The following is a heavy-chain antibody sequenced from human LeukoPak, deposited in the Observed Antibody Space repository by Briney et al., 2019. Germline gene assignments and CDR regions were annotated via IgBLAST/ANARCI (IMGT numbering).Heavy chain of an antibody. D-gene: IGHD2-2*01. CDR2: ISAYNGNT. CDR3: ARDRGCSSTSCYETVLYYYYMDV. J-gene: IGHJ6*03. V-gene: IGHV1-18*01. Sequence: ASVKVSCKASGYTFTSYGISWVRQAPGQGLEWMGWISAYNGNTNYAQKLQGRVTMTTDTSTSTAYMELRSLRSDDTAVYYCARDRGCSSTSCYETVLYYYYMDVWGKGTTVTVSS. CDR1: GYTFTSYG.